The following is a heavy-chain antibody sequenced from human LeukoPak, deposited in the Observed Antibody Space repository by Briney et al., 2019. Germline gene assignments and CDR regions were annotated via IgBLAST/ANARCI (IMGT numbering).Heavy chain of an antibody. D-gene: IGHD5-18*01. J-gene: IGHJ4*02. CDR3: AKDLEDTAMTPYYFDY. CDR2: ISGSGGST. Sequence: GGSLRLSCAASGFTFSSYAMSWVRQAPGKGLEWVSAISGSGGSTYYADSVKGRFTISRDNSKNTLYLQMNSLRAEDTAVYYCAKDLEDTAMTPYYFDYWGQGTLVTVSS. CDR1: GFTFSSYA. V-gene: IGHV3-23*01.